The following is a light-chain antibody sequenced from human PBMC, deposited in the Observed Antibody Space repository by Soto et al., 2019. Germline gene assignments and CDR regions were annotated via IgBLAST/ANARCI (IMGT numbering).Light chain of an antibody. CDR2: DAS. J-gene: IGKJ2*01. CDR3: QQYDNLPRT. CDR1: QDISNY. V-gene: IGKV1-33*01. Sequence: DIQMTQSPSSLSASVGDRVTITCQASQDISNYLNWYQQKPGKAPKLLIYDASNLETGVPSRFSGSGSGKDFTLTISSLQPEDIATYYCQQYDNLPRTFGQGTKLEIK.